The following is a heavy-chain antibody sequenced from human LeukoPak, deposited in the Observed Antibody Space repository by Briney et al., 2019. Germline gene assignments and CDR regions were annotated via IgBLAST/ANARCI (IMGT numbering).Heavy chain of an antibody. Sequence: ASVEVSCKASGGTFSSYAISWVRQAPGQGLEWMGRIIPIFVTANYAQKFQGRVTITADKSTSTAYMELSSLRSEDTAVYYCARDGYYYDSSGTPPDYWGQGTLVTVSS. J-gene: IGHJ4*02. CDR3: ARDGYYYDSSGTPPDY. CDR1: GGTFSSYA. CDR2: IIPIFVTA. D-gene: IGHD3-22*01. V-gene: IGHV1-69*06.